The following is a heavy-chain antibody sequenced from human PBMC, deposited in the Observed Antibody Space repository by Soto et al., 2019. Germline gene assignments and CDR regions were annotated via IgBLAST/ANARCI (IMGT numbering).Heavy chain of an antibody. D-gene: IGHD5-18*01. CDR2: IYYSGST. CDR3: ARVRGYSYGYGLFDY. Sequence: LPETLSLTCTVSGGSISSYYWSWIRQPPGKGLEWIGYIYYSGSTNYNPSLKSRVTISVDTSKNQFSLKLSSVTAADTAVYYCARVRGYSYGYGLFDYWGQGTLVTVSS. CDR1: GGSISSYY. J-gene: IGHJ4*02. V-gene: IGHV4-59*01.